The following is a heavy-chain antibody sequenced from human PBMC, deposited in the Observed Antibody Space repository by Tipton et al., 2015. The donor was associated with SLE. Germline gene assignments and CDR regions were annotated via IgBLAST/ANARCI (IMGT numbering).Heavy chain of an antibody. D-gene: IGHD6-13*01. CDR3: ARHLSSSWYGEGY. Sequence: LRLSCAASGFTFSSYYWGWIRQPPGKGLEWIGEINHSGSANYNPSLKSRVTISVDTSKNQFSLKLSSVTAADTAVYYCARHLSSSWYGEGYWGQGTLVTVSS. J-gene: IGHJ4*02. V-gene: IGHV4-34*01. CDR1: GFTFSSYY. CDR2: INHSGSA.